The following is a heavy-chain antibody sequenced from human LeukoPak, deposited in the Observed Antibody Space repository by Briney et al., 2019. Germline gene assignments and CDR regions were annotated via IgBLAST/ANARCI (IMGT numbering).Heavy chain of an antibody. J-gene: IGHJ5*02. D-gene: IGHD3-22*01. CDR1: GGSISDYY. V-gene: IGHV4-59*01. CDR3: ARARRYYYDSSAWFDP. CDR2: IYYSGST. Sequence: SETLSLTCTVSGGSISDYYWSWMRQPPGKGLEWIGYIYYSGSTNYNPSLKSRVTISVDTSKNQFSLKLSSVTAADTAVYYCARARRYYYDSSAWFDPWGQGTLVTVSS.